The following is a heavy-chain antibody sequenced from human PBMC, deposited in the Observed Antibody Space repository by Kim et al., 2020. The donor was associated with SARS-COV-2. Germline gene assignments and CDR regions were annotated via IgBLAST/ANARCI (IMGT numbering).Heavy chain of an antibody. V-gene: IGHV3-23*01. Sequence: YADAVKGRFTISRDNSKNTLYLQMNSLRAEDTAVYYCAKGRTMIVVEFDYWGQGTLVTVSS. J-gene: IGHJ4*02. D-gene: IGHD3-22*01. CDR3: AKGRTMIVVEFDY.